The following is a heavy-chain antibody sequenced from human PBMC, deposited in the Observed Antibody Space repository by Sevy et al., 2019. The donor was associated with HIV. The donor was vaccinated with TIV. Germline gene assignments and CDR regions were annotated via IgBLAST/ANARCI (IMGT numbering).Heavy chain of an antibody. CDR1: GGSISSGDYY. CDR3: ASYCSGSSCSYYFDY. D-gene: IGHD2-15*01. V-gene: IGHV4-30-4*01. CDR2: IYYSGST. J-gene: IGHJ4*02. Sequence: SETLSLTCTVSGGSISSGDYYWSWIRQPPGKGLEWIGCIYYSGSTYYNPSLKSRVTISVDTSKNQFSLKLSSVTTADTAVYYCASYCSGSSCSYYFDYWGQGTLVTVSS.